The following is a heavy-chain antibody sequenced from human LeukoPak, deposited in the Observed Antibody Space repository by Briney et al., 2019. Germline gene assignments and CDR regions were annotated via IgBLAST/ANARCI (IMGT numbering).Heavy chain of an antibody. CDR2: IRYDGSNK. D-gene: IGHD2-2*01. Sequence: GSLRLSCAASGFTFSIYGMHWVRQAPGKGLEWVTFIRYDGSNKYYADSVKGRFTISRDNSKNTLYLQMNSLRVEDTAVYYCAKDLCSSSSCYVDYWGQGTLVTVSS. CDR3: AKDLCSSSSCYVDY. CDR1: GFTFSIYG. V-gene: IGHV3-30*02. J-gene: IGHJ4*02.